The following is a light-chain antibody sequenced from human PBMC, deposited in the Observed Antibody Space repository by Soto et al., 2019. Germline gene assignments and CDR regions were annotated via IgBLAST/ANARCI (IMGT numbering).Light chain of an antibody. CDR2: VYSDGSH. J-gene: IGLJ2*01. CDR1: SGRSSYA. CDR3: QTWDTGIRV. V-gene: IGLV4-69*01. Sequence: QLVLTQSPSASASLGASVKLTCTLSSGRSSYAIAWHQQQPEKGPRYLMKVYSDGSHIKGDGIPDRFSGSSSGTERYLTISSLQSEDEADYYCQTWDTGIRVFGGGTQLTVL.